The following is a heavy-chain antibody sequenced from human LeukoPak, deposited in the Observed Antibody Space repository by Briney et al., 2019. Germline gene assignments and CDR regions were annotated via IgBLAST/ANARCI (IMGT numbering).Heavy chain of an antibody. CDR2: INAGNGNT. Sequence: ASVKVSCKASGYTFTSYGISWVRQAPGQGLEWMGWINAGNGNTKYSQEFQGRVTITRDTSASTAYMELSSLRSEDMAVYYCARGIYSYGYDFDYWGQGTLVTVSS. CDR1: GYTFTSYG. CDR3: ARGIYSYGYDFDY. J-gene: IGHJ4*02. D-gene: IGHD5-18*01. V-gene: IGHV1-3*03.